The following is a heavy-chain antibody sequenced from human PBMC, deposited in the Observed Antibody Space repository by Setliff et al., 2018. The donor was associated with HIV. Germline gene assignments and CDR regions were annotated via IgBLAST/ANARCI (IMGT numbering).Heavy chain of an antibody. J-gene: IGHJ3*01. V-gene: IGHV4-59*01. Sequence: SETLSLTCTVSGGSISTYYWSWIRQPPGKGLEWIGSIYFTWSSANNPSLKSRVTLTVDTSKHQFSLKLSSVTAADTAGYYCARVQMAYAAFDVWGQGKMVTVSS. CDR2: IYFTWSS. D-gene: IGHD4-17*01. CDR1: GGSISTYY. CDR3: ARVQMAYAAFDV.